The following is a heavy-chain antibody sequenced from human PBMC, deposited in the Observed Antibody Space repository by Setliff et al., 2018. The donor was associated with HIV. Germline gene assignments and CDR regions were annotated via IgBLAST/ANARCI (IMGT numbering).Heavy chain of an antibody. CDR3: ARERSLITNRRYFDS. V-gene: IGHV4-34*01. CDR1: GWSFNDYY. CDR2: INHSGST. J-gene: IGHJ4*02. D-gene: IGHD1-1*01. Sequence: SETLSLTCAVYGWSFNDYYWSWIRQPPGKGLEWIGEINHSGSTNYKPSLKSRVTISVDTSKNQFSLKVSSVTAADTAVYYCARERSLITNRRYFDSWGQGTLVTVSS.